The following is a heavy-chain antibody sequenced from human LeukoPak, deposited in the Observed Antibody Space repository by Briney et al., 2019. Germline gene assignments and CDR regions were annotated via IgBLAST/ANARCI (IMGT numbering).Heavy chain of an antibody. J-gene: IGHJ3*02. Sequence: GESLKISCKGSGYSFTSYWIGWVRQMPGKGLEWVGIIYPGDSDTRYSPSFQGQVTISVDKSISTAFLQWSSLKASDTAVYYCARHLGWCNNTSGCDDESDAFDIWGQGTMVTVSS. CDR3: ARHLGWCNNTSGCDDESDAFDI. CDR2: IYPGDSDT. D-gene: IGHD2-2*01. CDR1: GYSFTSYW. V-gene: IGHV5-51*01.